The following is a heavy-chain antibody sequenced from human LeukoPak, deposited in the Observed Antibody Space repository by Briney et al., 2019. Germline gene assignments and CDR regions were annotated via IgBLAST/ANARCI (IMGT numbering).Heavy chain of an antibody. CDR3: VSGFLQWLY. CDR1: GFSFSSYW. D-gene: IGHD3-3*01. J-gene: IGHJ4*02. CDR2: INPDGSNM. V-gene: IGHV3-7*01. Sequence: PGGSLRLSCAASGFSFSSYWMSWVRQPPGKGLEWVANINPDGSNMLYVDSVKGRFTISRDNAKNSLYLQMNNLRAEDTAVYFCVSGFLQWLYWGQGTLVTVSS.